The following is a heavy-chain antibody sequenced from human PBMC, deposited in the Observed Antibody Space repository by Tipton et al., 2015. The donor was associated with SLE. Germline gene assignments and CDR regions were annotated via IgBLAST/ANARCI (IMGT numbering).Heavy chain of an antibody. J-gene: IGHJ6*02. CDR1: GFTFSSYW. V-gene: IGHV3-7*01. Sequence: GSLRLSCAASGFTFSSYWMNWVRQAPGKGLEWVANTKQDGSEENYVDSVKGRFTISRDNAKNSLFLQMNSLRAEDSAVYYCARGLYGMDVWGQGTTVTVSS. CDR3: ARGLYGMDV. CDR2: TKQDGSEE. D-gene: IGHD3-22*01.